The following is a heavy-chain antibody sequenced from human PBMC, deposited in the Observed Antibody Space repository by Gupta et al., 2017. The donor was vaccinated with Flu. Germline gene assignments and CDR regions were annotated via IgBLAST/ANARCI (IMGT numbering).Heavy chain of an antibody. CDR3: ARDGAGDCSGGSCYSWFDP. D-gene: IGHD2-15*01. CDR2: IKSDESSA. V-gene: IGHV3-74*01. Sequence: HWVRQAPGKGLVWVSRIKSDESSASYADSVKGRFTISRDNAKNTLYLQTNSLRAEDTAVYYCARDGAGDCSGGSCYSWFDPWGQGTLVTVSS. J-gene: IGHJ5*02.